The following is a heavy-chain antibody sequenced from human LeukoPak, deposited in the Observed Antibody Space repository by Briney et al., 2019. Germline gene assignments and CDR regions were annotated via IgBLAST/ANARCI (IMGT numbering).Heavy chain of an antibody. Sequence: GGSLTLSCVASGFTFSSYSMNWVRPAAGRGLEWVSYISTSGATTLYGDSMTGRFTISTDIAKRSSPMCLHMKSHRFEDTAVYYCVSSFSYSPTWGRGTLVTVSS. CDR1: GFTFSSYS. V-gene: IGHV3-48*01. D-gene: IGHD2-21*01. CDR2: ISTSGATT. J-gene: IGHJ4*02. CDR3: VSSFSYSPT.